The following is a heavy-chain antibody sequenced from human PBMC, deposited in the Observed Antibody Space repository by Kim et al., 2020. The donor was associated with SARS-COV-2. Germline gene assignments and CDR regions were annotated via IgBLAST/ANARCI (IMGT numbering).Heavy chain of an antibody. D-gene: IGHD6-13*01. J-gene: IGHJ6*01. CDR3: ARDPYSNTSNYYGMDV. V-gene: IGHV3-48*03. Sequence: GGSLRLSCAASGFTFSSYKMNWVRQAPGKGLEWVSYISSSGSTIYHADSVKGRFTISRDNAKNSLYLQMNSLRAEDTAVYYCARDPYSNTSNYYGMDVWGQGTTVTVSS. CDR1: GFTFSSYK. CDR2: ISSSGSTI.